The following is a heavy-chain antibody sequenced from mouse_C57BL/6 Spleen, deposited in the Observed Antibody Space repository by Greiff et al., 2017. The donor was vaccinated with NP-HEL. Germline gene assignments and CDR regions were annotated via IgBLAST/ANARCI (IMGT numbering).Heavy chain of an antibody. V-gene: IGHV2-2*01. CDR2: IWSGGST. J-gene: IGHJ4*01. Sequence: VQLQQSGPGLVQPSQSLSITCTVSGFSLTSYGVHWVRQSPGTGLEWLGVIWSGGSTDYNAAFISRLSISKDNSKSQVFFKMNSLQADDTAIYYCARNSDGYYAMDYWGQGTSVTVSS. CDR3: ARNSDGYYAMDY. D-gene: IGHD2-3*01. CDR1: GFSLTSYG.